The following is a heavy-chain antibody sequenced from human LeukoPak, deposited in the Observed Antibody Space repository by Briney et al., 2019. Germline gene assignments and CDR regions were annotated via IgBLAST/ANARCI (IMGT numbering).Heavy chain of an antibody. Sequence: ASVKVSCKASGYTFTGYYMHWVRQAPGQGLEWMGIINPSGGSTNYAQKFQGRVTMTRDTSTSTVYMELSSLRSEDTAVYYCARFAVHRRITVAGQFGLDYWGQGTLVSLSS. D-gene: IGHD6-19*01. CDR2: INPSGGST. V-gene: IGHV1-46*01. CDR1: GYTFTGYY. CDR3: ARFAVHRRITVAGQFGLDY. J-gene: IGHJ4*02.